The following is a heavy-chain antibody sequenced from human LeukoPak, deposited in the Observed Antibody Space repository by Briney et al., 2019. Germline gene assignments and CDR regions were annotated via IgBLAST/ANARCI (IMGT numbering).Heavy chain of an antibody. V-gene: IGHV4-59*01. CDR3: ARSRYNWNDGWFDP. J-gene: IGHJ5*02. CDR1: GGSISSYY. Sequence: SETLSLTCTVTGGSISSYYWSWSRQPPGKGLEWIGYIYYSGSTNYNPSLKSRVTISVDTSKNQFSLKLSSVTAADTAVYYCARSRYNWNDGWFDPWGQGTLVTVSS. D-gene: IGHD1-20*01. CDR2: IYYSGST.